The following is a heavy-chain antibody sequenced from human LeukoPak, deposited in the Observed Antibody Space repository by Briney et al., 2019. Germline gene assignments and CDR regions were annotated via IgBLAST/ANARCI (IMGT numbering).Heavy chain of an antibody. D-gene: IGHD6-19*01. CDR1: GFTFSSYA. CDR2: ISYDGNNI. J-gene: IGHJ4*02. V-gene: IGHV3-30*04. CDR3: ARGSGGWYGYFDY. Sequence: PGGSLRLSCAVSGFTFSSYAMHWVRQAPGKGLEWVAVISYDGNNICYADSVKSRFTISRDNSKNTLYLQMNSLRAEDTTVYYCARGSGGWYGYFDYWGQGTLVTVSS.